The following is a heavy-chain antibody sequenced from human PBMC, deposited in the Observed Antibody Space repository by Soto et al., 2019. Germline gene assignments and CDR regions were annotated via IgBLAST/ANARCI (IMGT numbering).Heavy chain of an antibody. J-gene: IGHJ3*02. D-gene: IGHD3-3*01. CDR2: INPATGAA. V-gene: IGHV1-2*02. CDR3: AIGGGVGVAGSAAFDM. Sequence: QLHVVQSGGGVKKPGAAVTVSCSASGYPVTAYYMHWVRQAPGRGLEWMGGINPATGAAKYTQTFQGRDTLTRDTSTGTFFIELSDLTSEDTAVFYFAIGGGVGVAGSAAFDMWGQGTLVTVDS. CDR1: GYPVTAYY.